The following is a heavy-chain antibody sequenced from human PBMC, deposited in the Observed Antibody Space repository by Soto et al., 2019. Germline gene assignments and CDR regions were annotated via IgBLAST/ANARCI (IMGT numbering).Heavy chain of an antibody. Sequence: PSETLSLTCTVSGGSISSSSYYWGWIRQPPGKGLEWIGSIYYSGSTYYNPSLKSRVTISVDTSKNQFSLKLSSVTAADTAVYYCASESIAAAGTVLFDYWGQGTLVTVSS. CDR1: GGSISSSSYY. V-gene: IGHV4-39*01. J-gene: IGHJ4*02. D-gene: IGHD6-13*01. CDR3: ASESIAAAGTVLFDY. CDR2: IYYSGST.